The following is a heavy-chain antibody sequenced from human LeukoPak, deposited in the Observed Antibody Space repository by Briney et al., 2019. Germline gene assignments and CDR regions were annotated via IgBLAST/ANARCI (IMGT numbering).Heavy chain of an antibody. CDR2: MNPNSGNT. Sequence: ASVKVSCKASGYTFTSYDINWVRQATGQGLEWMGWMNPNSGNTGYAQKFQGRVTITRDTSASTAYMELSSLRSEDTAVYYCARDAYRSYSYYFDYWGQGTLVIVSS. J-gene: IGHJ4*02. V-gene: IGHV1-8*03. CDR3: ARDAYRSYSYYFDY. D-gene: IGHD3-10*01. CDR1: GYTFTSYD.